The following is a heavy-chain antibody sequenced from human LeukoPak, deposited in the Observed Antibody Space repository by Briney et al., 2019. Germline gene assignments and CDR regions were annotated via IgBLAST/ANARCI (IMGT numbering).Heavy chain of an antibody. J-gene: IGHJ4*02. D-gene: IGHD1-26*01. CDR3: ARLYSRGYYDGENY. CDR2: VHYSGSA. CDR1: GYSISSGYY. V-gene: IGHV4-38-2*02. Sequence: SETLSLTCTVSGYSISSGYYWGWIRQPPGKGLEWIGNVHYSGSAYYNPSLNSRVSISVDTSKNRISLNLRSLTAADTAIYYCARLYSRGYYDGENYWGQGVLVTVSS.